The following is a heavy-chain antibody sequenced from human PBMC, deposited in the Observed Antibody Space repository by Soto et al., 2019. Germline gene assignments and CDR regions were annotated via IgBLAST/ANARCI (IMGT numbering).Heavy chain of an antibody. V-gene: IGHV3-49*03. J-gene: IGHJ5*02. Sequence: GGSLRLSCTASGFTFVDYAIIFFRHSPFKWLEWVVFIRSKAYSGTTEYAASVKGRFTISRDDSKSIAYLQMNSLKTEDTAVYYCTTGTWYCSSTSCYTDIHSVTFDPWGQGTLVTVSS. D-gene: IGHD2-2*02. CDR2: IRSKAYSGTT. CDR1: GFTFVDYA. CDR3: TTGTWYCSSTSCYTDIHSVTFDP.